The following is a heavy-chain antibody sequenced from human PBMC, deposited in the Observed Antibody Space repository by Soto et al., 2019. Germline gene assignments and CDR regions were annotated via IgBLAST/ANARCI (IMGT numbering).Heavy chain of an antibody. J-gene: IGHJ6*02. CDR1: CYTFTSYG. V-gene: IGHV1-18*01. CDR3: ASPSNYYYYGMDV. CDR2: ISAYNGNT. Sequence: AAAKVSCKAPCYTFTSYGISLVRHSPGQGLEWMGWISAYNGNTNYAQKLQGRVTMTTDTSTSTAYMELRSLRSDDTAVYYCASPSNYYYYGMDVWGQGTTVTVSS.